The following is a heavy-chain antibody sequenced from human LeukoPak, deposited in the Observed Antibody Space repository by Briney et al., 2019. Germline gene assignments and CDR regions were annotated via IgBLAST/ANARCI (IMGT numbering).Heavy chain of an antibody. V-gene: IGHV3-49*04. D-gene: IGHD3-16*02. J-gene: IGHJ4*02. Sequence: GGSLRLSCTASGFTFGDYAMSWVRQAPGKGLEWVGFIRSKAYGGTTEYAASVKGRSTISRDDSKSIAYLQMNSLKTEDTAVYYCTRDPDYDYVWGSYRYSYWGQGTLVTVSS. CDR2: IRSKAYGGTT. CDR3: TRDPDYDYVWGSYRYSY. CDR1: GFTFGDYA.